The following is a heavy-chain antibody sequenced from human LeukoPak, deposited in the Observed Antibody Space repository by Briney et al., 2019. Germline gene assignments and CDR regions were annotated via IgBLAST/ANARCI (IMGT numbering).Heavy chain of an antibody. CDR3: ARARGPILTGYAFDI. Sequence: ASVKVSCKASGGTFSSYAISWVRQTPGQGLEWMGGIIPIFGTANYAQKFQGRVTITADESTSTAYMELSSLRSEDTAVYYCARARGPILTGYAFDIWGQGTMVTVSS. D-gene: IGHD3-9*01. CDR2: IIPIFGTA. CDR1: GGTFSSYA. V-gene: IGHV1-69*13. J-gene: IGHJ3*02.